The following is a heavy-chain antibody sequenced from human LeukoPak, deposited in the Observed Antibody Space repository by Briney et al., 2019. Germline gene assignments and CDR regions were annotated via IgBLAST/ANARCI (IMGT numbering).Heavy chain of an antibody. CDR2: IYNSGRN. D-gene: IGHD6-19*01. J-gene: IGHJ2*01. V-gene: IGHV4-59*08. Sequence: SETLSLTCTVSGGSISSYYWSWIRQPPGKGLEWIGCIYNSGRNNYNPSLKSRVTISVDTSKNHFSLKLTSVSAADTALYYCARGWYETGYFDLWGRGTLVTVSS. CDR1: GGSISSYY. CDR3: ARGWYETGYFDL.